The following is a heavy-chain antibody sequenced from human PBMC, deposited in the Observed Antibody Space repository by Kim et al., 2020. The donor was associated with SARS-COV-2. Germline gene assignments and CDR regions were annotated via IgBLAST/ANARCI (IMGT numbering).Heavy chain of an antibody. V-gene: IGHV3-48*03. J-gene: IGHJ2*01. CDR1: GFTFSSYE. Sequence: GGSLRLSCAASGFTFSSYEMNWVRQAPGKGLEWVSYISSSGSTIYYADSVKGRFTISRDNAKNSLYLQMNSLRAEDTAVYYCARAEHTPTVTPYWYFDLWGRGTLVTVSS. CDR3: ARAEHTPTVTPYWYFDL. D-gene: IGHD4-17*01. CDR2: ISSSGSTI.